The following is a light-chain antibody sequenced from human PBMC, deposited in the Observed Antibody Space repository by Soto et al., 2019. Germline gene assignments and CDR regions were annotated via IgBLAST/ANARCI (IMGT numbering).Light chain of an antibody. Sequence: IQLTQSPSTLSASVGDRVTITCRASQGIGTALAWYHQRPGNSPDLLVYDASTLQSGVPSRFCGSGSETDFSLTISGLRPEDFGHYYCQQFNTKPLTFGGGTRVEIK. J-gene: IGKJ4*01. CDR3: QQFNTKPLT. V-gene: IGKV1-13*02. CDR2: DAS. CDR1: QGIGTA.